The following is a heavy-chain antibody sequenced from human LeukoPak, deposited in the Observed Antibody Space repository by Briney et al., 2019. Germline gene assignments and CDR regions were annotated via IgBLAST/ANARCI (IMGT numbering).Heavy chain of an antibody. Sequence: SETLSLTCAVYGGSFSGYYWSWIRQPPGKGLEWIGEINHSGSTNYNPSLKSRVTISVDTSKNQFSLKLSSVTAADTAVYYCAREDITMVRGVKSRYMDVWGKGTTVTVSS. CDR2: INHSGST. D-gene: IGHD3-10*01. CDR1: GGSFSGYY. V-gene: IGHV4-34*01. J-gene: IGHJ6*03. CDR3: AREDITMVRGVKSRYMDV.